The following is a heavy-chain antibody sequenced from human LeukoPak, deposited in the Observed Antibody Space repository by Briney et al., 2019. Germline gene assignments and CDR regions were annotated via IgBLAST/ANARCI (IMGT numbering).Heavy chain of an antibody. V-gene: IGHV4-59*12. CDR1: GGSISSYY. Sequence: PSETLSLTCTVSGGSISSYYWSWIRQPPGKGLEWIGYIYYSGSTYYNPSLKSRVTISVDTSKNQFSLKLSSVTAADTAVYYCARGITMIVVALTNAFDIWGQGTMVTVSS. J-gene: IGHJ3*02. D-gene: IGHD3-22*01. CDR2: IYYSGST. CDR3: ARGITMIVVALTNAFDI.